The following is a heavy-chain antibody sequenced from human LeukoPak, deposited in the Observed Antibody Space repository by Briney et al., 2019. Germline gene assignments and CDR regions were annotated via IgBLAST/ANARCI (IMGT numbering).Heavy chain of an antibody. CDR1: GFTFGSYG. J-gene: IGHJ3*02. Sequence: QTGGSLRLSCAASGFTFGSYGMSWVRQAPGKGLEWVPFITPNADRTSYADSVEGRFTISRDNPRNTLYMQMNSLRAEDTAVYYCARATYDSSAVDAFDIWGQGTMVTVSP. CDR3: ARATYDSSAVDAFDI. D-gene: IGHD3-22*01. CDR2: ITPNADRT. V-gene: IGHV3-23*01.